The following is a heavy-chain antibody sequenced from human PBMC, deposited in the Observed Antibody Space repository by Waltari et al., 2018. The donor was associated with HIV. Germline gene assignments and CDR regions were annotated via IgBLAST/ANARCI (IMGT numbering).Heavy chain of an antibody. CDR3: ARDRLSVTTRGGYYYGLDV. Sequence: QLQLQESGSGLVKPSQTLSLTCAVSGGSISSGGYSWTWIRQPPGKGLEWIGYISQSGTTAYTPSLQSRVTISLDRSKNQFSLKLRSVTAADTAVYYCARDRLSVTTRGGYYYGLDVWGQGTTVTVSS. V-gene: IGHV4-30-2*01. CDR2: ISQSGTT. J-gene: IGHJ6*02. CDR1: GGSISSGGYS. D-gene: IGHD4-17*01.